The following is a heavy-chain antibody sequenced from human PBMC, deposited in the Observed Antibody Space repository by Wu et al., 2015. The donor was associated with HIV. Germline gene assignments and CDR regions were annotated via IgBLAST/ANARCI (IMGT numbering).Heavy chain of an antibody. V-gene: IGHV1-8*01. CDR1: GYTFTDYD. D-gene: IGHD3-22*01. CDR3: AREFHYDTSGYYYRIHNWFDP. Sequence: QVRLVQSGAEVKKPGASVKVSCKALGYTFTDYDIIWVRQAAGQGLEWVGWMNPNSGNTEYAQKFQGRVTMTRNTAISTAYMEVSSLRSEDTAVYFCAREFHYDTSGYYYRIHNWFDPWGQGTLVTVSS. J-gene: IGHJ5*02. CDR2: MNPNSGNT.